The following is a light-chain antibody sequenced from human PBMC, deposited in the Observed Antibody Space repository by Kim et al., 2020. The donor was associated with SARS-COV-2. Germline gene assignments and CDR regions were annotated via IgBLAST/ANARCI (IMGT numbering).Light chain of an antibody. CDR2: QDT. V-gene: IGLV3-1*01. J-gene: IGLJ3*02. CDR3: QAWDSSTWV. CDR1: KLGDKY. Sequence: VSPGQTASITCSGDKLGDKYACWYQQKPGQSPVLVIYQDTKRPSGIPERFSGSNSGNTATLTISGTQAVDEADYYCQAWDSSTWVFGGGTQLTVL.